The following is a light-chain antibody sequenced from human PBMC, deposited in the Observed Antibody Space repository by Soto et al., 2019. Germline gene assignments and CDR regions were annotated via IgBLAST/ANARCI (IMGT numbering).Light chain of an antibody. CDR3: QQSFSFPPLT. CDR1: QTISSY. V-gene: IGKV1-39*01. Sequence: DIQMTQSPSSLSASVGDRVTITCRASQTISSYLNWYQQKPGKAPVLLISAASSLQSGVPSRFSGSGSGTDVTLTISSLPPEDFATYYCQQSFSFPPLTFDGGTKVEIK. J-gene: IGKJ4*01. CDR2: AAS.